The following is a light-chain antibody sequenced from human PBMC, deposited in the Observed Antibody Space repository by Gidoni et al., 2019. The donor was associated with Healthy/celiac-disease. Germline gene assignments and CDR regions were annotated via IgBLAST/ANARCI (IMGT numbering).Light chain of an antibody. CDR2: QDS. Sequence: SDELTQAPSVSVDPGKPASITCSGDKVGDKYACWYKQKPGQSPVLVIYQDSKRTPGIPERFSGSNSGNTATLTISGTQAMDEADYYCQVWDSITAVVIGGGTKLTVL. CDR1: KVGDKY. V-gene: IGLV3-1*01. CDR3: QVWDSITAVV. J-gene: IGLJ2*01.